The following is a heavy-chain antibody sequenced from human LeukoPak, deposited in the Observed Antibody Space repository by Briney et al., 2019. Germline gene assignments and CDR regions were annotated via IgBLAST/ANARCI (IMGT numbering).Heavy chain of an antibody. V-gene: IGHV3-48*04. D-gene: IGHD6-19*01. CDR1: GFTFSSFP. CDR3: ARGPVSSSGFFGY. Sequence: PGGSLRLSCAASGFTFSSFPMTWVRQAPGKGLEWVSYISSSSSTIYYADSVKGRFTISRDNAKNSLYLQMNSLRAEDTAVYYCARGPVSSSGFFGYWGQGTLVTVSS. J-gene: IGHJ4*02. CDR2: ISSSSSTI.